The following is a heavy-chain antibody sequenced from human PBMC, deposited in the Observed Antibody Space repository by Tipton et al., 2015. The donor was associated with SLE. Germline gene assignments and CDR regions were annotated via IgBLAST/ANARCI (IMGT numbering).Heavy chain of an antibody. CDR3: ARSDVEMATIALDY. J-gene: IGHJ4*02. D-gene: IGHD5-24*01. CDR2: INPSGGST. CDR1: GYTFTSYY. V-gene: IGHV1-46*03. Sequence: QSGPEVKKPGASVKVSCKASGYTFTSYYMHWVRQAPGQGLEWMGIINPSGGSTSNAQKFQGRVPMTRASSTSTVYMGLSSRRSEDTAVYSCARSDVEMATIALDYWGQGTLVTVSS.